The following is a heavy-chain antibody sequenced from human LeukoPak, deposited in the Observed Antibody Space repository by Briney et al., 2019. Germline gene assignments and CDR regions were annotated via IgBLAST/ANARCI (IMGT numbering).Heavy chain of an antibody. V-gene: IGHV3-48*04. D-gene: IGHD3-9*01. Sequence: PGGSLRLSCAASGFTFSSYSMNWVRQAPGKGLEWLSYISYNSGTISYADSVKGRFTVSRDDAANSLYLQMTSLRAEDTAVYYCARGRVGGHFNWMPSPPDYWGQGTLVTVSS. CDR3: ARGRVGGHFNWMPSPPDY. J-gene: IGHJ4*02. CDR2: ISYNSGTI. CDR1: GFTFSSYS.